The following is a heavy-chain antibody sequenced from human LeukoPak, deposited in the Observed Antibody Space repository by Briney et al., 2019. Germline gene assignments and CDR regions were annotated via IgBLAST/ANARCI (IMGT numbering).Heavy chain of an antibody. CDR2: IDKKDNLFAT. CDR1: GFPFNCSP. J-gene: IGHJ5*02. Sequence: GGSPRPSFVTPGFPFNCSPVHWVRPSSGKGLEWVGIIDKKDNLFATAYAESVKGRVAISRDDSKDTAFLHMNSLKSEDTALYYFTRDRGTYNWFDPWGQGTLVTVSS. V-gene: IGHV3-73*01. D-gene: IGHD2-15*01. CDR3: TRDRGTYNWFDP.